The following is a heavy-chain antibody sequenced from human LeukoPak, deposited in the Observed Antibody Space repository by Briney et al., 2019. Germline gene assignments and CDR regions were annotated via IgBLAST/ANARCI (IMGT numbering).Heavy chain of an antibody. CDR2: ISGSGGST. J-gene: IGHJ4*02. CDR3: AKSTDRGVIITLDY. D-gene: IGHD3-10*01. V-gene: IGHV3-23*01. Sequence: GGSLRLSCAASGFTFRSYWMHWVRQAPGKGLEWVSAISGSGGSTYYADSVKGRFTISRDNSKNTLYLQMNNLRAEDTAVYYCAKSTDRGVIITLDYWGQGTLVTVSS. CDR1: GFTFRSYW.